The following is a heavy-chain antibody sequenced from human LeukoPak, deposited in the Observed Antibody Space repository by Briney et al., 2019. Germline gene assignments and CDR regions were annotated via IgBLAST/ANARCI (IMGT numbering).Heavy chain of an antibody. CDR2: INPNSGGT. D-gene: IGHD3-22*01. CDR3: ARPGYYDSSGYYFGLDY. V-gene: IGHV1-2*06. J-gene: IGHJ4*02. CDR1: GYTLTDYY. Sequence: GASVKVSCKASGYTLTDYYMHWVRQAPGQGLEWMGRINPNSGGTNYAQKFQGRVTMTRDTSISTVYMELSRLRSDDTAVYYCARPGYYDSSGYYFGLDYWGQGTLVTVSS.